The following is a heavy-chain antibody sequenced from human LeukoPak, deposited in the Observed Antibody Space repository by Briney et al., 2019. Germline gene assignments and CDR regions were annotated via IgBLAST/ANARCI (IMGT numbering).Heavy chain of an antibody. Sequence: GGSLRLSCAASGFTFSSYAMHWVRQAPGKGLEWVAVISYDGNNKYYADSVKGRFTISRDNAKNSLYLQMNSLRAEDTAVYYCARDRRVDVWGQGTTVTVSS. CDR1: GFTFSSYA. CDR2: ISYDGNNK. CDR3: ARDRRVDV. V-gene: IGHV3-30-3*01. J-gene: IGHJ6*02.